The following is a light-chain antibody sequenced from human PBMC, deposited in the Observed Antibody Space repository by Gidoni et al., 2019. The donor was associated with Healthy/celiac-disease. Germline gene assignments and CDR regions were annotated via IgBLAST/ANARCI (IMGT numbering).Light chain of an antibody. CDR3: CSYAGSYTYV. CDR1: SIDVGGYNY. Sequence: HSALPQPPSAMTPRPSVTISCTGTSIDVGGYNYVSWYQQQPGKAPKLMIYDVSKRPSGVPDRFSGSKSGNTASLTISGLQAEDEADYYCCSYAGSYTYVFGTGTKVTVL. J-gene: IGLJ1*01. CDR2: DVS. V-gene: IGLV2-11*01.